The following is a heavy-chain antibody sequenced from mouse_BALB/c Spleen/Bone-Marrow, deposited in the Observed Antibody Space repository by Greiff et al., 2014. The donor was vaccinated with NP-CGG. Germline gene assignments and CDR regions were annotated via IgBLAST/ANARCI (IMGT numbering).Heavy chain of an antibody. D-gene: IGHD2-14*01. CDR2: IHPNTDNT. V-gene: IGHV1S130*01. J-gene: IGHJ2*01. CDR3: ARHHRYAYYFDY. Sequence: VQLQQSGSVLVRPGASVKLSCKASGYTFTSSWMHWAKQRPGRGLEWIGEIHPNTDNTNYDEKFKGKATLTVDTSSSTAYVDLSSLTSGDSAVYYCARHHRYAYYFDYWGQGTTLTVSS. CDR1: GYTFTSSW.